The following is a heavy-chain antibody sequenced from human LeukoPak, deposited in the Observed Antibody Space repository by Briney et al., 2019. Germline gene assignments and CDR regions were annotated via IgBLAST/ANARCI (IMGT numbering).Heavy chain of an antibody. D-gene: IGHD5-18*01. CDR2: IYSGGST. CDR3: ARGVGDAPAMVTLRYYYYYYYMDV. V-gene: IGHV3-53*01. Sequence: PGGSLRLSCAASGFTVSSNYMSWVRQAPGKGLEWVSVIYSGGSTYYADSVKGRFTISRDNSKNTLYLQVNSLRAEDTAVYYCARGVGDAPAMVTLRYYYYYYYMDVWGKGTTVTVSS. J-gene: IGHJ6*03. CDR1: GFTVSSNY.